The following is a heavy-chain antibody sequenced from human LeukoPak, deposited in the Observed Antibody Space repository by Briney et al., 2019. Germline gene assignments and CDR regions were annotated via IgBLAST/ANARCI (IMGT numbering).Heavy chain of an antibody. D-gene: IGHD2-21*01. V-gene: IGHV4-59*02. Sequence: SETLSLTCTVSGGSVSGDYWSWIRQSPSKGLEWVGYIHYTAGTNYNPSLKSRVTISVDTSKNQFSLRLRSMAAADTAVYYCARLQGDSTAIFDYWGQGTLVTVSS. CDR2: IHYTAGT. J-gene: IGHJ4*02. CDR1: GGSVSGDY. CDR3: ARLQGDSTAIFDY.